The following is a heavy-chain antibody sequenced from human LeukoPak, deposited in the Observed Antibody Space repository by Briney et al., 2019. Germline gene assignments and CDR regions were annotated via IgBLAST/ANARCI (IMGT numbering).Heavy chain of an antibody. D-gene: IGHD3-9*01. CDR3: AADGLRYPDPNYFDY. CDR2: FDPEDGET. CDR1: GYTLTELS. V-gene: IGHV1-24*01. Sequence: ASVKVSFKVSGYTLTELSMHWVRQAPGKGLEWMGGFDPEDGETIYAQKFQGRVTMTEDTSTDTAYMELSSLRSEDTAVYYCAADGLRYPDPNYFDYWGQGTLVTVSS. J-gene: IGHJ4*02.